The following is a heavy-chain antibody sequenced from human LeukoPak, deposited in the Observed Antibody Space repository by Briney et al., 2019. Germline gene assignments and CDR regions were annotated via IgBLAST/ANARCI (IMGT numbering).Heavy chain of an antibody. Sequence: GGSLTLSCAASGFTFSSYSMNWVRQAPGKGLEWVSSISSSSSYIYYADSVKGRFTISRDNAKNSLYLQMNSLRAEDTAVYYCARDFTDGYNYRRFDYWGQGTLVTVSS. D-gene: IGHD5-24*01. CDR1: GFTFSSYS. J-gene: IGHJ4*02. CDR3: ARDFTDGYNYRRFDY. V-gene: IGHV3-21*01. CDR2: ISSSSSYI.